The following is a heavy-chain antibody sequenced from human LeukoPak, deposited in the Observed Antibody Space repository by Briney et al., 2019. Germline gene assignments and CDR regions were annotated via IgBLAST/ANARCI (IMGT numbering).Heavy chain of an antibody. CDR3: AGGWSQNGMDV. Sequence: PSETLSLTCTVSGGSISSYYWSWIRQHPGKGLEWIGYIYYSGSTYYNPSLKSRVTISVDTSKNQFSLKLSSVTAADTAVYYCAGGWSQNGMDVWGQGTTATVSS. D-gene: IGHD2-15*01. J-gene: IGHJ6*02. CDR1: GGSISSYY. CDR2: IYYSGST. V-gene: IGHV4-59*06.